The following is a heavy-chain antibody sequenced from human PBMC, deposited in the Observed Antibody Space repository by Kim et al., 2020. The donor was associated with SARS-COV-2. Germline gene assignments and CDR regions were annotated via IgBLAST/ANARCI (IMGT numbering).Heavy chain of an antibody. D-gene: IGHD2-2*01. CDR1: GGSISSGGYY. Sequence: SETLSLTCTVSGGSISSGGYYWSWIRQHPGKGLEWSGYIYYSGSTYYNPSLKSRVTISVDTSKNQFSLKLSSVTAADTAVYYCAREKIVVVPAAAPHWYFDLWGRGTLVTVSS. J-gene: IGHJ2*01. V-gene: IGHV4-31*03. CDR2: IYYSGST. CDR3: AREKIVVVPAAAPHWYFDL.